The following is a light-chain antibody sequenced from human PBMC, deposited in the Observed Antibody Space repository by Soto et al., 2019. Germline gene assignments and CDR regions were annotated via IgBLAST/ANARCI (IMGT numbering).Light chain of an antibody. J-gene: IGLJ2*01. Sequence: QSVLTQPHSVSGAPGQRVTISCTGSSSNIGAGYDVHWYQQLPGTAPKLLIYGNSNRPSGVPDRFSGSKSGTSASLAITGLQAEDEADYYCQSYDSSLSVNVVFGGGTKVTVL. CDR2: GNS. V-gene: IGLV1-40*01. CDR3: QSYDSSLSVNVV. CDR1: SSNIGAGYD.